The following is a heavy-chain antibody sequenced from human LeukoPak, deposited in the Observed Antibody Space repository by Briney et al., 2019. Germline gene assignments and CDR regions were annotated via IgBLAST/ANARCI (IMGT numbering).Heavy chain of an antibody. D-gene: IGHD4-17*01. V-gene: IGHV4-34*01. J-gene: IGHJ4*02. Sequence: SETLSLTCAVYGVSFSGYSWSWIGHPPGKGLEWIGEITHSGSTNYNPSLRSRVTISGDTSKNQFSLKLSSVTAADTAVYYCAGLGGDSDFDYWGQGTLVTVSS. CDR1: GVSFSGYS. CDR3: AGLGGDSDFDY. CDR2: ITHSGST.